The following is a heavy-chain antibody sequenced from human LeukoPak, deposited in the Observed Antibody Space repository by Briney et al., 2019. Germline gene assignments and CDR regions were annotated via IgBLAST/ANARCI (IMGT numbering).Heavy chain of an antibody. Sequence: PSETLSLTCTVSGGSISSHYWSWIRQPPGKGLEWIGYIYYSGSTNYNPSLKSLVTISVDTSKNQFSLQLSSVTAADTAVYYCARHSGWYHYFDYWGQGTLVTVSS. J-gene: IGHJ4*02. CDR1: GGSISSHY. CDR3: ARHSGWYHYFDY. CDR2: IYYSGST. V-gene: IGHV4-59*11. D-gene: IGHD6-19*01.